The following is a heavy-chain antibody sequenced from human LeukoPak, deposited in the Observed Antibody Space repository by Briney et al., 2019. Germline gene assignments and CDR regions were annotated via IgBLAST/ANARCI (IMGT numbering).Heavy chain of an antibody. J-gene: IGHJ4*02. V-gene: IGHV3-7*01. CDR1: GCTFSSYW. CDR2: ISQDVSHK. D-gene: IGHD5-12*01. CDR3: ARVGYNGWNFEN. Sequence: GGSLRLSCAASGCTFSSYWMSWVRQAPGKGLQSVAYISQDVSHKYYVDSVKGRFTISRDNAKNSLHLEMNSLRAEDTALYYCARVGYNGWNFENWGQGTLVTVSS.